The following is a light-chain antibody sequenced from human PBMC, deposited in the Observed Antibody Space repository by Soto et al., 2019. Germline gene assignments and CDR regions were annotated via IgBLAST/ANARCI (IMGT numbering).Light chain of an antibody. J-gene: IGKJ1*01. V-gene: IGKV1-6*01. Sequence: MTQSPGTLSASLGERATLSCRASQGIGIALAWYQQKPENPPMLLIYAASNVPGGVPPMFSGSGSGTDFTLAISSLYAEDSATYYYQHDISYPWTFGQGTKVDIK. CDR1: QGIGIA. CDR3: QHDISYPWT. CDR2: AAS.